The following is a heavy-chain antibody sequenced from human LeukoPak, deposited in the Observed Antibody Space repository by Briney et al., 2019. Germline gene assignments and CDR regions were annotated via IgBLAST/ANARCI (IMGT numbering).Heavy chain of an antibody. CDR3: ARGERWLQSLGYYYYYMDV. J-gene: IGHJ6*03. Sequence: GSLRLSCAVSGSTFSSYSMNWVRQAPGKGLEWIGRIYTSGSTNYNPSLKSRVTMSVDTSKNQFSLKLSSVTAADTAVYYCARGERWLQSLGYYYYYMDVWGKGTTVTVSS. V-gene: IGHV4-59*10. D-gene: IGHD5-24*01. CDR1: GSTFSSYS. CDR2: IYTSGST.